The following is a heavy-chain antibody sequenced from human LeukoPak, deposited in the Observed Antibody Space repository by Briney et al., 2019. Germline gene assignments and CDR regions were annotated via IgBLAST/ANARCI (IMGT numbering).Heavy chain of an antibody. CDR1: GFTFSNYW. CDR2: INTDGSST. Sequence: GGSLRLSCEGSGFTFSNYWMTWVRQAPGKGLVWVSRINTDGSSTTYADSVKGRFTISRDNAKNTLYLQMNSLRAEDTAVYYCARGHYYDSSGYYPYWGQGTLVTVSS. D-gene: IGHD3-22*01. CDR3: ARGHYYDSSGYYPY. J-gene: IGHJ4*02. V-gene: IGHV3-74*01.